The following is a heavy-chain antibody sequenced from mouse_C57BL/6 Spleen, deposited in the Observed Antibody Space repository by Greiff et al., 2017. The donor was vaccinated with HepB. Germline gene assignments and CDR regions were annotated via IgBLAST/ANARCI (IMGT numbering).Heavy chain of an antibody. CDR2: INPSTGGT. J-gene: IGHJ2*01. V-gene: IGHV1-42*01. CDR3: ARGGGSSPFDY. CDR1: GYSFTGYY. Sequence: EVQGVESGPELVKPGASVKISCKASGYSFTGYYMNWVKQSPEKSLEWIGEINPSTGGTTYNQKFKAKATLTVDKSSSTAYMQLKSLTSEDSAVYYCARGGGSSPFDYWGQGTTLTVSS. D-gene: IGHD1-1*01.